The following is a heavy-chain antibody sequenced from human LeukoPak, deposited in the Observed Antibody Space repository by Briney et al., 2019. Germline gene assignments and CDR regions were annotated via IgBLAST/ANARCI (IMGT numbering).Heavy chain of an antibody. Sequence: ASLKVSCKASGYTFTAYSMHWVRQAPGQGLEWMGWINPNSGNTDYAQKFQGRVTLTRDSSISTTYMELSRLRSDDTATYYCARDVRRVYNWSDPWGQGTLVTVSS. V-gene: IGHV1-2*02. CDR3: ARDVRRVYNWSDP. D-gene: IGHD2-8*01. J-gene: IGHJ5*02. CDR2: INPNSGNT. CDR1: GYTFTAYS.